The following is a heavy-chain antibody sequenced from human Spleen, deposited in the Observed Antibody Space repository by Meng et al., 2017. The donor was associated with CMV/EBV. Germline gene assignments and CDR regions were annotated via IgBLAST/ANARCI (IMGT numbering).Heavy chain of an antibody. J-gene: IGHJ5*02. CDR2: INHSGST. CDR3: ARGHTGSGSYYKGNWFDP. CDR1: GGYFSGYY. V-gene: IGHV4-34*01. D-gene: IGHD3-10*01. Sequence: GGYFSGYYWSWIRQPPGKGLEWIGEINHSGSTNYNPSLKSRVTISVDTSKNQFSLKLSSVTAADTAVYYCARGHTGSGSYYKGNWFDPWGQGTLVTVS.